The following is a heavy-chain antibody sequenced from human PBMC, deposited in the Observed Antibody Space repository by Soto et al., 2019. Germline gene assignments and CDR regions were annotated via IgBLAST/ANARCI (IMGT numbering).Heavy chain of an antibody. J-gene: IGHJ4*02. CDR3: AKDLLHYYGSGSYYLDY. CDR1: GFTFSSYG. V-gene: IGHV3-30*18. Sequence: QVQLVESGGGVVQPGRSLRLSCAASGFTFSSYGMHWVRQAPGKGLEWVAVISYDGSNKYYADSVKGRFTISRDNSKNTLYLQMNSLRAEDTAVYYCAKDLLHYYGSGSYYLDYWGQGTLVTVSS. D-gene: IGHD3-10*01. CDR2: ISYDGSNK.